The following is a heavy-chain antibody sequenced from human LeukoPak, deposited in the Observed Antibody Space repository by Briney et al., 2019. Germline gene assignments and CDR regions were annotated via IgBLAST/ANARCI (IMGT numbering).Heavy chain of an antibody. V-gene: IGHV1-69*04. D-gene: IGHD5-18*01. CDR3: ARDVHNGYSYGTYFDY. CDR2: IIPILGIA. J-gene: IGHJ4*02. Sequence: SVKVSCKASGGTFSSYTISWLRQAPGQGLEWMGRIIPILGIANYAQKFQGRVTITADKSTSTAYMELSSLRSEDTAVYYCARDVHNGYSYGTYFDYWGQGTLVTVSS. CDR1: GGTFSSYT.